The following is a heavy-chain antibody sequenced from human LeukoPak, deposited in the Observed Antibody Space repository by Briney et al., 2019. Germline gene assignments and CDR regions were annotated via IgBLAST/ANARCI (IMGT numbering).Heavy chain of an antibody. CDR3: ASDYSSSWSPGY. CDR2: ISSSGTTR. D-gene: IGHD6-13*01. V-gene: IGHV3-11*04. Sequence: GGSLRLSCAASGFTFSDYYMSWIRQAPGKGLERDSYISSSGTTRYYADSVTSRFTISRENANNSLYLQMNSLRAEDKAVYYCASDYSSSWSPGYWGQGTLVSVSS. J-gene: IGHJ4*02. CDR1: GFTFSDYY.